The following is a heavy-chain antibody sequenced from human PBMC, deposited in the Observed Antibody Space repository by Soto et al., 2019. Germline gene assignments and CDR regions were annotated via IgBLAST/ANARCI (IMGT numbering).Heavy chain of an antibody. V-gene: IGHV3-23*01. D-gene: IGHD3-9*01. CDR1: GFTFSSYA. J-gene: IGHJ4*02. Sequence: GGSLRLSCSASGFTFSSYAMSWFRQAPGKGLEWVSAISGSGGSTYYADSVKGRFTISRDNSKNTLYLQMNSLRAEDTAVYYCAKGLLGYYDSLTDYWGQGTLVTVSS. CDR3: AKGLLGYYDSLTDY. CDR2: ISGSGGST.